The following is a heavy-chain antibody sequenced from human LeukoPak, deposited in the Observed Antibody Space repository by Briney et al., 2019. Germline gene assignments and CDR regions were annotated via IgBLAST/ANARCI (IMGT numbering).Heavy chain of an antibody. D-gene: IGHD4-17*01. CDR1: RFTFEDYG. Sequence: PGGSLRLSCGASRFTFEDYGMAWVRQAPGKGLEWVSAINWDGGSTGYADSVKGRFTISRDNAKKSLYLQMNSLRAEDTAFYYCARGYGDYLYWGQGTLVTVSS. J-gene: IGHJ4*02. V-gene: IGHV3-20*04. CDR2: INWDGGST. CDR3: ARGYGDYLY.